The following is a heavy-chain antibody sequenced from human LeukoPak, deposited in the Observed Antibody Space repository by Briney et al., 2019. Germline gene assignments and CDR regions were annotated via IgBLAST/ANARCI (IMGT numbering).Heavy chain of an antibody. CDR1: GYTFTSYD. CDR3: ARGLRAIFGVVILYNWFDP. CDR2: MNPNSGNT. V-gene: IGHV1-8*01. D-gene: IGHD3-3*01. Sequence: ASVKVSCKASGYTFTSYDINWVRQATGQGLEWMGWMNPNSGNTGYAQKFQGRVTMTRNTSISTAYMELSSLRSEDTAVYYCARGLRAIFGVVILYNWFDPCGQGTLVTVSS. J-gene: IGHJ5*02.